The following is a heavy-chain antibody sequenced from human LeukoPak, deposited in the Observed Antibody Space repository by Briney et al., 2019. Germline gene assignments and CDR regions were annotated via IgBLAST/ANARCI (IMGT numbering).Heavy chain of an antibody. CDR1: GFTFSSYS. D-gene: IGHD3-22*01. CDR3: ARDPMITYYYDSSGNHAVWFEP. V-gene: IGHV3-21*01. J-gene: IGHJ5*02. Sequence: GGSLRLSCAASGFTFSSYSMNWVRQAPGKGLEWVSSISSSSSYIYYADSVKGRFTISRDNAKNSLYLQINSQRAEDTAVYYCARDPMITYYYDSSGNHAVWFEPWGQGTLVTVSS. CDR2: ISSSSSYI.